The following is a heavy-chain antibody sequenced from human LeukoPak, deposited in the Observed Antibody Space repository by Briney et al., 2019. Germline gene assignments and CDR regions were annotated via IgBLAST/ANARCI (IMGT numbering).Heavy chain of an antibody. CDR2: IKQNGMDT. CDR3: ARDSGSASSGLFDR. CDR1: GFNFYNFW. Sequence: GGSLRLSCAASGFNFYNFWMTWVRQAPGKGLEWVANIKQNGMDTYYVDSVKGRFTISRDNTKNLLDLQMSSLRVEDTGVYYCARDSGSASSGLFDRRGQGTLVTVSS. D-gene: IGHD6-6*01. J-gene: IGHJ4*02. V-gene: IGHV3-7*01.